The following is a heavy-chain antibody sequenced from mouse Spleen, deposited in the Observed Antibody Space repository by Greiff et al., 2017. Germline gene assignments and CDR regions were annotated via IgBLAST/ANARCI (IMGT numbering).Heavy chain of an antibody. V-gene: IGHV1-53*01. CDR3: ARFYYYDGSYRWYFDV. CDR2: INPSNGDT. Sequence: VQLQQPGTELVKPGASVKLSCKASGYTFTSYWMHWVKQRPGQGLEWIGNINPSNGDTNYNGKFKGKATLTADKSSSTAYMQLSSLTSEDSAVYFCARFYYYDGSYRWYFDVWGAGTTVTVSS. J-gene: IGHJ1*01. CDR1: GYTFTSYW. D-gene: IGHD1-1*01.